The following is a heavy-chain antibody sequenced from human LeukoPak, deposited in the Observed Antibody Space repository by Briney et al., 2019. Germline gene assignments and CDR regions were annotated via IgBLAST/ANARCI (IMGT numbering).Heavy chain of an antibody. CDR2: VTRSGGSA. V-gene: IGHV3-23*01. D-gene: IGHD3-3*01. J-gene: IGHJ5*02. Sequence: GGSLRLSCAASGFVFSSYSMTWVRQAPGKGLEWVSTVTRSGGSAYYADSVKGRFTNSRDNSKNMLSLQMSSLRAEDTAVYYCAKPHDFWSGYYTPRDWFDPWGQGTLVTVSS. CDR1: GFVFSSYS. CDR3: AKPHDFWSGYYTPRDWFDP.